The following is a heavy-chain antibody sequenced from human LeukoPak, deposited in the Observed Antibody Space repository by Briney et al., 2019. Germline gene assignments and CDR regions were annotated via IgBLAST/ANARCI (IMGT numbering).Heavy chain of an antibody. CDR2: ISGSGDST. CDR1: GFTFSNFA. CDR3: AKDLPHYYESSAMGPFDY. V-gene: IGHV3-23*01. D-gene: IGHD3-22*01. J-gene: IGHJ4*02. Sequence: GGSLRLSCAASGFTFSNFAMSWVRRAPGKGLEWVSAISGSGDSTYYADSVKGRFTISRDNSKSTLYLQMTSLRAEDTAVYYCAKDLPHYYESSAMGPFDYWGQGTLVTVSS.